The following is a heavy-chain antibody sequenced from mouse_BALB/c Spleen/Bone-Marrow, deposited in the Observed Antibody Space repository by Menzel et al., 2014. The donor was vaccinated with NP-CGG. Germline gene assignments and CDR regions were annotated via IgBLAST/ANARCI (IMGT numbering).Heavy chain of an antibody. Sequence: QVQLKQSGPALVRPGVSVKISCKGSGYTFTDYAMHWVKQSHAKSLEWIGVISTYSGNTNYNQKFKGKATMTVDKSSSTAYMELARLTSEDSAIYYCARSGYGYDWFAYWGQGTLVTVSA. CDR2: ISTYSGNT. J-gene: IGHJ3*01. D-gene: IGHD2-2*01. CDR3: ARSGYGYDWFAY. CDR1: GYTFTDYA. V-gene: IGHV1-67*01.